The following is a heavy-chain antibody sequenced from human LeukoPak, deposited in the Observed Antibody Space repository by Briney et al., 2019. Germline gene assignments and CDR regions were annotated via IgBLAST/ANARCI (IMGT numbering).Heavy chain of an antibody. CDR2: INPTGGST. D-gene: IGHD1-26*01. Sequence: ASVKVSCKASGHTFTSYYMHWVRQAPGQGLEWMGLINPTGGSTGYAQKFQGRVTVTRDMSTSTDYMELSSLRSEDTAIYYCARDNSVGDNAWWFDPWGQGTLVTVSS. V-gene: IGHV1-46*01. J-gene: IGHJ5*02. CDR1: GHTFTSYY. CDR3: ARDNSVGDNAWWFDP.